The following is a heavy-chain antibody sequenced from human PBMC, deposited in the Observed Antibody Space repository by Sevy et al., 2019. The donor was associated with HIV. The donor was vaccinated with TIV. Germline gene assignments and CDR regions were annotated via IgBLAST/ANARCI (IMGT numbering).Heavy chain of an antibody. Sequence: ASVKVSCKASGGTFSSYAISWVRQAPGQGLEWMGGIIPIFGTANYAQKFQGRVTITADESTSTAYMERSSLRSEDTAVYYCARRGRGGQQLVLGAFDIWGQGTMVTVSS. CDR2: IIPIFGTA. CDR3: ARRGRGGQQLVLGAFDI. V-gene: IGHV1-69*13. D-gene: IGHD6-13*01. CDR1: GGTFSSYA. J-gene: IGHJ3*02.